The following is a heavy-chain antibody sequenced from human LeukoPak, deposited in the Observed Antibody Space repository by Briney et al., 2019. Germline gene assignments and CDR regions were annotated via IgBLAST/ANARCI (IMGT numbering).Heavy chain of an antibody. CDR3: ARDSLGYCSGGTCYSPYYYYYYGVDV. CDR2: ISSSSSYI. J-gene: IGHJ6*02. D-gene: IGHD2-15*01. Sequence: TGGSLRLSCAASGFTFSSYSMNWVRQAPGKGLDWVSSISSSSSYIYYADSVKGRFTIPRDNAKNSLYLQMNSLGAEDSAVYYCARDSLGYCSGGTCYSPYYYYYYGVDVWGQGTTVTVSS. V-gene: IGHV3-21*01. CDR1: GFTFSSYS.